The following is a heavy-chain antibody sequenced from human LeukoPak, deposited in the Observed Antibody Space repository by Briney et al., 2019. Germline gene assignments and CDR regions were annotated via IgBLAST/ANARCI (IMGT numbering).Heavy chain of an antibody. CDR3: VAYNWNNPDY. D-gene: IGHD1/OR15-1a*01. Sequence: GGSLRLSCAASGFTFSSYWMHWVRQAPGKGLVWVSRIKSDGSTNYADSVKGRFTISRDNAKNTLYLQMNSLRAEDTAVYYCVAYNWNNPDYWGQGTLVTVSS. CDR1: GFTFSSYW. CDR2: IKSDGST. V-gene: IGHV3-74*01. J-gene: IGHJ4*02.